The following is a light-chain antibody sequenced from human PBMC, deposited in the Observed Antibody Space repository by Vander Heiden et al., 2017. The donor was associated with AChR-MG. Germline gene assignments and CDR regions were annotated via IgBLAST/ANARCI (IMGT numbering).Light chain of an antibody. V-gene: IGKV1-NL1*01. CDR3: QQDDSPPLT. CDR2: GAS. J-gene: IGKJ4*01. Sequence: DIQMTQSPSSLSASVGDRVTITCRASQGISKTLAWYQQKPGKAPKFLVYGASRLKSGVPSRFSGGVSGTDYTLTISSLQPEDFATYYCQQDDSPPLTFGGRTKVEI. CDR1: QGISKT.